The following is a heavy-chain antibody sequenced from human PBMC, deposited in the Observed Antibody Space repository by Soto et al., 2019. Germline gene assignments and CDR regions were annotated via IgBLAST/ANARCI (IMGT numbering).Heavy chain of an antibody. CDR2: MNPNSANT. Sequence: QVQLVQSGSEVKKPVASVKVSCKASGYTFTSYDINWVRQATGQGLEWMGWMNPNSANTGYAQKFQGRVTMTRNTSISTADMELSSLRSEDTAVYYFAREYSSGWSKDWGQGTLVTVSS. CDR1: GYTFTSYD. J-gene: IGHJ4*02. D-gene: IGHD6-19*01. CDR3: AREYSSGWSKD. V-gene: IGHV1-8*01.